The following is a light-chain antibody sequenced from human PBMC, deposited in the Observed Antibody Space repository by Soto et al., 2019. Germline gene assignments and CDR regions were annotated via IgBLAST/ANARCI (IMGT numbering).Light chain of an antibody. CDR1: QTVLYSSNNKNF. Sequence: DIVMIQSPDSLAVSLGERATINCKSSQTVLYSSNNKNFLAWYQQKPGQPPKLLISWKSTRESGVPDRFSGSGSGTDFSLTINSLQAEDVAVYYCQQYYSAPRTFGQGTKVEIK. CDR2: WKS. J-gene: IGKJ1*01. CDR3: QQYYSAPRT. V-gene: IGKV4-1*01.